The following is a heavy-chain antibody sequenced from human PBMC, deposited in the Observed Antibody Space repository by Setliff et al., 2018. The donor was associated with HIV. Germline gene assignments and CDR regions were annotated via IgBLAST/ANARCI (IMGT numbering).Heavy chain of an antibody. J-gene: IGHJ4*02. CDR2: ISYDGSKK. D-gene: IGHD6-19*01. CDR3: AREATPRHSSGWVYFDY. V-gene: IGHV3-30*04. Sequence: GGSLRLSCAASGSTFSRYGMHWVRQAPGKGLEWVAFISYDGSKKYDADFVKGRFTISRDNSKNTLYLQMNSLRTDDTAVYFCAREATPRHSSGWVYFDYWGQGMMVTVSS. CDR1: GSTFSRYG.